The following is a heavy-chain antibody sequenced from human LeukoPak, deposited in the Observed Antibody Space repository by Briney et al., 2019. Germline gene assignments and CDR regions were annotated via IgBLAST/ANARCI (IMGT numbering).Heavy chain of an antibody. CDR1: GYTFTSYG. CDR2: ISAYNGNT. D-gene: IGHD3-22*01. CDR3: ARQIDVYDDSSVSQGFDY. J-gene: IGHJ4*02. V-gene: IGHV1-18*01. Sequence: GASVKVSCKASGYTFTSYGISWVRQAPGQGLEWMGWISAYNGNTNYAQKLQGRVTMTTDTSTSTAYMELRSLRSEDTAVYYCARQIDVYDDSSVSQGFDYWGQGTLVTVSS.